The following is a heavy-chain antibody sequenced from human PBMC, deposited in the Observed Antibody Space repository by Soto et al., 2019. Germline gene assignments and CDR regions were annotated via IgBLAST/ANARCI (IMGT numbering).Heavy chain of an antibody. Sequence: PSEALSLTCTDSGGSINSGDYYWRWIRQPPGKGLEWIGYIYYSGSTYYNPSLKSRVTISVDTSKNQFSLNLSSVTAADTAVYYCARSLGGLWDIGYWGPGTLVTVSS. J-gene: IGHJ4*02. CDR3: ARSLGGLWDIGY. V-gene: IGHV4-30-4*01. D-gene: IGHD1-26*01. CDR1: GGSINSGDYY. CDR2: IYYSGST.